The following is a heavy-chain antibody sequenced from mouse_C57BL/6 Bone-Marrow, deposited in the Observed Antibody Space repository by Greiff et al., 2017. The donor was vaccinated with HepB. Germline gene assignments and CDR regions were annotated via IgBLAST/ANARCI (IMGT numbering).Heavy chain of an antibody. J-gene: IGHJ4*01. D-gene: IGHD1-1*01. CDR3: AGGYGSSSGYAMDY. V-gene: IGHV3-3*01. CDR2: TFYSGIT. CDR1: GFSFNSDCY. Sequence: DVQLQESGPSLVRPSQTLSLTCTATGFSFNSDCYWIWIRQLPGNKLEYIGYTFYSGITYYNPSFESRTYITRDTSKNKFSLKLSSVTTEDTATYYGAGGYGSSSGYAMDYWGQGTSVTVSS.